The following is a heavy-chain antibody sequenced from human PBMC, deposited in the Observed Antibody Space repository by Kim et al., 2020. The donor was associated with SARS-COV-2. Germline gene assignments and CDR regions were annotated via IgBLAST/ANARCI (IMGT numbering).Heavy chain of an antibody. CDR3: ARATTVISRNDY. V-gene: IGHV1-8*01. D-gene: IGHD4-17*01. Sequence: TGYAQKFQARVTLTRDTSIRPAYMELNSLRAADTAVYFCARATTVISRNDYWGQGTLVTVSS. CDR2: T. J-gene: IGHJ4*02.